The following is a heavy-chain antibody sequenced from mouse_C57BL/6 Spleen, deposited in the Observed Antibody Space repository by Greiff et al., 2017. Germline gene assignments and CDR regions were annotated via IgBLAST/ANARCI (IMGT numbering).Heavy chain of an antibody. V-gene: IGHV1-61*01. CDR2: IYPSDSET. CDR3: ARGRRGFAY. Sequence: VQLQQPGAELMKPGASVKLSCKATGYTFTSYWMDWVKQRPGQGLEWIGNIYPSDSETHYNQKFKDKATLTVDKSSSTAYMQLSSLTSEDSAVXYCARGRRGFAYWGQGTLVTVSA. CDR1: GYTFTSYW. J-gene: IGHJ3*01.